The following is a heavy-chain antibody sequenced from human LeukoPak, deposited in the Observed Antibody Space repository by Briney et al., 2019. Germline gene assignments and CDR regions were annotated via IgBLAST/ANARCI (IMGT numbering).Heavy chain of an antibody. CDR3: ARDRGTYYYDSSAPAVAFDI. J-gene: IGHJ3*02. Sequence: GGSLRLSCAASGLTVSSNYMSWVRQAPGKWLEWVSVIYIGGSTYYADSVNGRFTISRDNSKNTLYLQMNSLRAEDTAVYYCARDRGTYYYDSSAPAVAFDIWGQGTVVTVSS. CDR2: IYIGGST. D-gene: IGHD3-22*01. V-gene: IGHV3-66*02. CDR1: GLTVSSNY.